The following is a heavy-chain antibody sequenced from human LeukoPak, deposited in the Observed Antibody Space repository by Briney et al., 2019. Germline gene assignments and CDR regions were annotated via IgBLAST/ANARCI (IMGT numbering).Heavy chain of an antibody. CDR3: AGTWIPRSCSGGSCYAPFDY. CDR1: GGSISSYY. CDR2: ISYSGST. V-gene: IGHV4-59*08. J-gene: IGHJ4*02. D-gene: IGHD2-15*01. Sequence: SETLSLTCTVSGGSISSYYWSWIRQPPGKGLEWVGYISYSGSTKYNPSLKSRVTISADTSKNQFSLKLSSVTAADTGVYYCAGTWIPRSCSGGSCYAPFDYWGQGTLVTVSS.